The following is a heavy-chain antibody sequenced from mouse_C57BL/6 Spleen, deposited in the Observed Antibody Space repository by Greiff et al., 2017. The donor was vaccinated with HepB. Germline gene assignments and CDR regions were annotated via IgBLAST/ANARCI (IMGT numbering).Heavy chain of an antibody. CDR1: GYTFTDHT. J-gene: IGHJ1*03. D-gene: IGHD2-1*01. CDR3: ARHGLYGNYGSYRYFDV. CDR2: IYPRDGST. Sequence: VKLQESDAELVKPGASVKISCKVSGYTFTDHTIHWMKQRPEQGLEWIGYIYPRDGSTKYNEKFKGKATLTADKSSSTAYMQLNSLTSEDSAVYFCARHGLYGNYGSYRYFDVWGTGTTVTVSS. V-gene: IGHV1-78*01.